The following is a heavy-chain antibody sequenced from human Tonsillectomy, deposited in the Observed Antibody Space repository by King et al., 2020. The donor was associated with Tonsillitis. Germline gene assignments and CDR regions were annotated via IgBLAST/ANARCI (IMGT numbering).Heavy chain of an antibody. CDR1: GGSISSGSYY. D-gene: IGHD3-3*01. Sequence: QLQESGPGLVKPSQTLSLTCTVSGGSISSGSYYWSWIRQPVGKGLEWIGRIYTSGSTNYNPSLKSRVTMSVDTSKNQFSLKLSSVTAADTAVYYCARDDFWSHYYAFDIWGQGTMVTVSS. J-gene: IGHJ3*02. CDR3: ARDDFWSHYYAFDI. V-gene: IGHV4-61*02. CDR2: IYTSGST.